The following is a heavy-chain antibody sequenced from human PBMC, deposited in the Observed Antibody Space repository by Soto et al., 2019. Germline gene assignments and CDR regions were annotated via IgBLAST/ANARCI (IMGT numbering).Heavy chain of an antibody. CDR2: SGSGGGL. CDR3: ARSGRSSSFYGGDY. Sequence: PGGSLRLSCAASGFTFSTSVMSWVRQAPGEGLEWVSVSGSGGGLYYADSVKGRFTISRDNSKNTLFLQMNSLRAEDTAVYYCARSGRSSSFYGGDYWAQGTLVTVSS. CDR1: GFTFSTSV. D-gene: IGHD4-17*01. J-gene: IGHJ4*02. V-gene: IGHV3-23*01.